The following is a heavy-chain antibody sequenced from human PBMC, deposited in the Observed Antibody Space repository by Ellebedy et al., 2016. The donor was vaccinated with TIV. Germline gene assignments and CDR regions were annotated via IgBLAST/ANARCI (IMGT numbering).Heavy chain of an antibody. D-gene: IGHD4-17*01. CDR2: IKQDGSEK. CDR3: ARDGAYGDYSPGYYGMDV. V-gene: IGHV3-7*03. Sequence: GGSLRLSCAASGFSFSSYWMSWVRQAPGKGLEWVANIKQDGSEKYYVDSVKGRFTISRDNGKNSVYLQMNSLRAEDTALYYCARDGAYGDYSPGYYGMDVWGQGTTVTVSS. J-gene: IGHJ6*02. CDR1: GFSFSSYW.